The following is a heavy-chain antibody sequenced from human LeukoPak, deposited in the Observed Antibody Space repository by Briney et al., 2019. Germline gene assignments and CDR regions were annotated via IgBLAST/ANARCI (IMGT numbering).Heavy chain of an antibody. CDR3: ARDASRGAAGRTNWFDP. CDR2: ISSSSSYI. Sequence: GGSLRLSCAASGFTFSTYTMNWVRQAPGKGLEWVSSISSSSSYIFYADSVQGRFTISRDNAKNSVCLQMSRLRSDDTAVYYCARDASRGAAGRTNWFDPWGQGTPVIVSS. V-gene: IGHV3-21*04. CDR1: GFTFSTYT. D-gene: IGHD6-19*01. J-gene: IGHJ5*02.